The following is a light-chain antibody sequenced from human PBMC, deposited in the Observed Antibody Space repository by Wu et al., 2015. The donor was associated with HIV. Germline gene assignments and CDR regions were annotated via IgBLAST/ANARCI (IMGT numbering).Light chain of an antibody. CDR1: QGVSNY. Sequence: DIQMTQSPSSLSASVGDRVSITCRASQGVSNYLAWYQQKPGKVPKLLIYAASTLQSGVPSRFIGSGSGTDFTLTISSLQPEDVASYYCQKYNTAPWTFGQGTKVEMK. V-gene: IGKV1-27*01. CDR2: AAS. CDR3: QKYNTAPWT. J-gene: IGKJ1*01.